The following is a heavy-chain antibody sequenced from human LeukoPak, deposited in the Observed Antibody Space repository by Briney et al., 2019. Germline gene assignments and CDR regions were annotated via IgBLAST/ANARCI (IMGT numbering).Heavy chain of an antibody. V-gene: IGHV3-21*01. CDR1: GFTFSSYS. CDR3: ARLNYYDSSGPNPYFDS. CDR2: IIISSSYI. J-gene: IGHJ4*02. D-gene: IGHD3-22*01. Sequence: GRSLTLSCAASGFTFSSYSMNSVRQAPGKGLECVSSIIISSSYIYYADSVKGRFTISRDNAKNSLYLQMNSLRAEDTAVYYCARLNYYDSSGPNPYFDSWGQGTLVTVSS.